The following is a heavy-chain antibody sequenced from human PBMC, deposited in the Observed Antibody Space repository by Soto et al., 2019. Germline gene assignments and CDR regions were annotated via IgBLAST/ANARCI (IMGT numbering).Heavy chain of an antibody. D-gene: IGHD2-15*01. CDR2: ISNSGSPI. V-gene: IGHV3-11*01. CDR1: GFTFGDYY. CDR3: ARTVGAAYMDV. Sequence: GGSLRLSCAASGFTFGDYYMSWVRQAPGKGLEWISYISNSGSPIYYAGSVKGRFTISRDNAKNSMYLQMNGLRAEDTAVYYWARTVGAAYMDVWGKGTTVTVSS. J-gene: IGHJ6*03.